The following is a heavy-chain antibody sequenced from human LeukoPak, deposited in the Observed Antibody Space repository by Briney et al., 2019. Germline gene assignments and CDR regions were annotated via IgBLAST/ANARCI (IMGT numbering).Heavy chain of an antibody. V-gene: IGHV3-53*01. CDR1: GFTVSSNY. J-gene: IGHJ4*02. CDR2: IYSGGST. CDR3: ARDTGRTYFDY. D-gene: IGHD1-14*01. Sequence: GGSLRLSCAASGFTVSSNYMSWVRQAPGKGLEWVSVIYSGGSTYYADSVKGRFTISRDNSKNTLYLQMNSLRVEDTAAYYCARDTGRTYFDYWGQGTLVTVSS.